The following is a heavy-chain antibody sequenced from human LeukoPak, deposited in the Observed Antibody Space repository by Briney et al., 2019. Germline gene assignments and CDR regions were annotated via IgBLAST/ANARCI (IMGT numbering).Heavy chain of an antibody. CDR3: ARSRHSYDSSGFPHY. CDR1: RFTFSSYS. V-gene: IGHV3-20*04. CDR2: INWNGGSR. J-gene: IGHJ4*02. Sequence: GGSLRLSCAASRFTFSSYSMNWVRQAPGKGLEWVSGINWNGGSRGYADSVKGRFTISRDNAKNSLYLQMNSLRAEDTALYYCARSRHSYDSSGFPHYWGQGTLVTVSS. D-gene: IGHD3-22*01.